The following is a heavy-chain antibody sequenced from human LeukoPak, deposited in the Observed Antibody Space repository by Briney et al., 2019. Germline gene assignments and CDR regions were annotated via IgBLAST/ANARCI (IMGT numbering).Heavy chain of an antibody. CDR3: ARRSGIAGAGAFDY. J-gene: IGHJ4*02. D-gene: IGHD6-19*01. CDR1: GFTFSNYA. Sequence: PGGSLRLSCAASGFTFSNYAMRWVRQAPGKGLEWVSGISGSGGSTYYADSVKGGCTISRDNSKNTLHHQMKSLRAEDSAVYYCARRSGIAGAGAFDYWGQGTLVTVSS. V-gene: IGHV3-23*01. CDR2: ISGSGGST.